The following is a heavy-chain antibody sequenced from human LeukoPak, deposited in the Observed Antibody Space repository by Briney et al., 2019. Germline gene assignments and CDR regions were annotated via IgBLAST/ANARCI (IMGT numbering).Heavy chain of an antibody. CDR3: AKDIAAAGTRFAY. CDR1: GFTFDDYA. J-gene: IGHJ4*02. Sequence: GGSLRLSCAASGFTFDDYAMHWVRQAPGKGLEWVSGISWNSGSIGYADSEKGRFTISRDNAKNSLYLQMNSLRAEDTALYYCAKDIAAAGTRFAYWGQGTLVTVSS. D-gene: IGHD6-13*01. V-gene: IGHV3-9*01. CDR2: ISWNSGSI.